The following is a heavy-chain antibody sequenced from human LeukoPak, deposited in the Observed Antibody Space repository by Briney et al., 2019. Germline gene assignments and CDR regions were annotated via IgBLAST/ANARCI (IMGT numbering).Heavy chain of an antibody. D-gene: IGHD3-10*01. Sequence: PSETLSLTCTVSGGSISSYYWSWIRQPPGKGLEWIGEINHGGSTNYNPSLKSRVTISVDTSKNQFSLKLSSVTAADTAVYYCARGLYIGSGSYTTQYYGMDVWGQGTTVTVSS. J-gene: IGHJ6*02. V-gene: IGHV4-34*01. CDR2: INHGGST. CDR3: ARGLYIGSGSYTTQYYGMDV. CDR1: GGSISSYY.